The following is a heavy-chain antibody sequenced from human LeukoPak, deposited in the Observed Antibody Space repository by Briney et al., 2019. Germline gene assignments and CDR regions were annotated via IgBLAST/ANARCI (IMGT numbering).Heavy chain of an antibody. Sequence: GGSLRLSCVASGFTFSDYYMSWIRQAPGKGLEWVSYISSSSPTMYYADSVKGRFSISRDNAKNSLYLQMNSLRAEDTAMYYCAREYTSGSYYIDYWGQGTLVIVSS. J-gene: IGHJ4*02. CDR1: GFTFSDYY. CDR3: AREYTSGSYYIDY. D-gene: IGHD3-10*01. CDR2: ISSSSPTM. V-gene: IGHV3-11*01.